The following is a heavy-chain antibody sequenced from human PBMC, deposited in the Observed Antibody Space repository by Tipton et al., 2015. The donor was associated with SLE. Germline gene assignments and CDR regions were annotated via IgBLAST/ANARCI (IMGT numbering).Heavy chain of an antibody. V-gene: IGHV4-34*01. CDR1: GGSISDYF. CDR3: ARAPYSANWYVDS. D-gene: IGHD6-13*01. Sequence: LRLSCTVSGGSISDYFWTWIRQPPGKGLEWIGEIHHSGSTNYNPSLKSRVTISVDTSKNQFSLKLSSVTAADTAVYYCARAPYSANWYVDSWGQGTLVTVSS. J-gene: IGHJ4*02. CDR2: IHHSGST.